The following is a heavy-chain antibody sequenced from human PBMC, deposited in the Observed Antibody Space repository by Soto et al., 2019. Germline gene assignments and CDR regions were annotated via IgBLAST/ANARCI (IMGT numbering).Heavy chain of an antibody. CDR2: IYSGGST. Sequence: EVQLVESGGGLVQPGGSLRLSCAASGFTVSSNYMSWVRQAPGQGLEWVSVIYSGGSTYYADSVNGRFTISRDNSKNTLYLQMTRLRAEDTAVYYCASTARGVRWGQGTLVTVSS. J-gene: IGHJ4*02. V-gene: IGHV3-66*01. CDR3: ASTARGVR. D-gene: IGHD2-8*01. CDR1: GFTVSSNY.